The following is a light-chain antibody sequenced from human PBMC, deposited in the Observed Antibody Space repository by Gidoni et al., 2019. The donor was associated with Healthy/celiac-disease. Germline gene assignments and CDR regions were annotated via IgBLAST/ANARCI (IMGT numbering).Light chain of an antibody. CDR2: DAS. J-gene: IGKJ2*01. CDR3: QQYNSYSRYT. V-gene: IGKV1-5*01. CDR1: QSISSW. Sequence: QMTQSPSTLSASVGDRVTITYRASQSISSWLAWYQQKPGKAPKLLIYDASSLESGVPSRCSGSGSGTEFTLTISSLQPDDVATYYCQQYNSYSRYTFGQGTKLEIK.